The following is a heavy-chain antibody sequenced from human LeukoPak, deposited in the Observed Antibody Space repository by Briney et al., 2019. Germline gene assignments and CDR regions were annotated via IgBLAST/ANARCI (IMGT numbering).Heavy chain of an antibody. CDR3: ARKRAAAGTYQYYFDY. J-gene: IGHJ4*02. CDR2: INPNSGGT. CDR1: GYTFTGYY. V-gene: IGHV1-2*02. Sequence: ASVKVSCKASGYTFTGYYMHWVRRAPGQGLEWMGWINPNSGGTNYARKVQGRVTMTRDTSISTAYMELSRLRSDDTAVYYCARKRAAAGTYQYYFDYWGQGTLVTVSS. D-gene: IGHD6-13*01.